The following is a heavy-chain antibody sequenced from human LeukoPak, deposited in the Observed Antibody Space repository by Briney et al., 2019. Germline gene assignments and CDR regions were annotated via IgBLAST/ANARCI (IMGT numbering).Heavy chain of an antibody. CDR3: AKSDGHGTGYGFHI. J-gene: IGHJ3*02. V-gene: IGHV3-30*02. D-gene: IGHD6-19*01. CDR2: IRDDGSDT. Sequence: GGALRLSCAASGFTFNDYAMYWVRQSPGRGLEWVALIRDDGSDTYHADSVKGRFTISRDNSKNTVFLRMNSLRGEDSAIYYCAKSDGHGTGYGFHIWGQGTMVTVSS. CDR1: GFTFNDYA.